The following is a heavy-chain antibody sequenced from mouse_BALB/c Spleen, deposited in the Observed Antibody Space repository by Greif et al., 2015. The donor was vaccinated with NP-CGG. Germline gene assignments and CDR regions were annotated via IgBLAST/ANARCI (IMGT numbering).Heavy chain of an antibody. D-gene: IGHD1-1*01. CDR2: IDPANGNT. V-gene: IGHV14-3*02. Sequence: EVQGVESGAELVKPGASVKLSCTASGFNIKDTYMHWVKQRPEQGLEWIGRIDPANGNTKYDPKFQGKATITADTSSNTASLQLSSLTSEDTAVYYCARAEGYYGSSPAWFAYWGQGTLVTVSA. J-gene: IGHJ3*01. CDR3: ARAEGYYGSSPAWFAY. CDR1: GFNIKDTY.